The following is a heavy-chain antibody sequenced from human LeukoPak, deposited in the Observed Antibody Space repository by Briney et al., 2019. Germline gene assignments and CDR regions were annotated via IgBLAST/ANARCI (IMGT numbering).Heavy chain of an antibody. J-gene: IGHJ4*02. CDR1: LYTLPSYY. V-gene: IGHV1-46*01. Sequence: ASVKVSCMASLYTLPSYYMHWVRPAPGQGLEWMGIINPSGGSTSYAQKFQGRVTMTRDTSTSTVYMELSSLRSEDTAVYYCARFKRVGSSGWPLDYWGQGTLVTVSS. D-gene: IGHD6-19*01. CDR3: ARFKRVGSSGWPLDY. CDR2: INPSGGST.